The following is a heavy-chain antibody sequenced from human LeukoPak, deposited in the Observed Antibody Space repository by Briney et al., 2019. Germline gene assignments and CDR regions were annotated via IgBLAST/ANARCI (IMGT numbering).Heavy chain of an antibody. Sequence: SETLSLTCAVYGGSFGGYYWSWIRQPPGKGLEWIGEINHSGSTNYNPSLKSRVTISVDTSKNQFSLKLSSVTAADTAVYYCARGGFGYCSGGSCKNWFDPWGQGTLVTVSS. J-gene: IGHJ5*02. CDR3: ARGGFGYCSGGSCKNWFDP. D-gene: IGHD2-15*01. CDR1: GGSFGGYY. V-gene: IGHV4-34*01. CDR2: INHSGST.